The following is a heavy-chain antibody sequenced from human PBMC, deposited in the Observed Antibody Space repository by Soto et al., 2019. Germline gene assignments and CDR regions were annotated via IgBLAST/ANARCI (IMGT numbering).Heavy chain of an antibody. CDR2: ISSSGGTI. Sequence: DVQLAESGGGLVQPGGALRLSCVASGFTFSSYEMNWVRQAPGKGLEWVSYISSSGGTIYYADSMRGRITISRDNAQNSLYLQMNSLTADDTALYYCARSQTTCGFDVWGQGTVVIVSS. V-gene: IGHV3-48*03. J-gene: IGHJ3*01. CDR3: ARSQTTCGFDV. CDR1: GFTFSSYE. D-gene: IGHD1-1*01.